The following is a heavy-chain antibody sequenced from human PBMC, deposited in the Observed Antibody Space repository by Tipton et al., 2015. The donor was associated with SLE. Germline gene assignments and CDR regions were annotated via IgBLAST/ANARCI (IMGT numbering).Heavy chain of an antibody. CDR3: ARERIEEYGGKENWIDP. D-gene: IGHD4/OR15-4a*01. CDR1: GGSFSGYY. CDR2: INHSGST. J-gene: IGHJ5*02. V-gene: IGHV4-34*01. Sequence: TLSLTCAVYGGSFSGYYWSWLRQSPGKGLEWIGEINHSGSTNYNPSLKIRVTISVDRSNNQFSLNLSSVTAADTAVYYCARERIEEYGGKENWIDPWGQGTLVTVSS.